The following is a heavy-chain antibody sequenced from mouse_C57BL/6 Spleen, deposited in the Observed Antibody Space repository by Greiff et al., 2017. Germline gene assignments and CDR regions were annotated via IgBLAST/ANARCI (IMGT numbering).Heavy chain of an antibody. CDR2: INPSNGGT. D-gene: IGHD2-4*01. CDR3: ARSRYDYDRWFAY. V-gene: IGHV1-53*01. J-gene: IGHJ3*01. CDR1: GYTFTSYW. Sequence: QVQLQQPGTELVKPGASVNLSCKASGYTFTSYWMHWVKQRPGQGLEWIGNINPSNGGTNYNEKFKSKATLTVDKSSSTAYMQLSSLTSEDSAVYYCARSRYDYDRWFAYWGQGTLVTVSA.